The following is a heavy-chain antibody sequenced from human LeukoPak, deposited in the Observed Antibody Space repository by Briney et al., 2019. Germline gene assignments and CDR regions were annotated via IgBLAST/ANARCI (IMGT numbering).Heavy chain of an antibody. CDR3: ARVGLEQQLVSGYFDY. D-gene: IGHD6-13*01. V-gene: IGHV3-7*01. CDR1: GFTFSSYW. Sequence: GGSLRLSCAASGFTFSSYWMSWVRQAPGKGLEWVANIKQDGSEKYYVDSVKGRFTISRDNAKNSLYLQMNSLRAEDTAVYYCARVGLEQQLVSGYFDYWGQGTLVTVSS. J-gene: IGHJ4*02. CDR2: IKQDGSEK.